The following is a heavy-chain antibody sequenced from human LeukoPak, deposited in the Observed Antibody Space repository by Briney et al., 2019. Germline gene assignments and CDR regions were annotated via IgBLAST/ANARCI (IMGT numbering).Heavy chain of an antibody. CDR3: ARGVGSGYYLQPFDY. D-gene: IGHD3-22*01. J-gene: IGHJ4*02. V-gene: IGHV1-69*05. CDR1: GGTFSSYA. Sequence: SVKVSCKASGGTFSSYAISWVRQAPGQGLEWMGGIIPIFGTANYAQKFQGRVTITTDESTSTAYMELSSLRSEDTAVYYCARGVGSGYYLQPFDYWGQGTLVTVSS. CDR2: IIPIFGTA.